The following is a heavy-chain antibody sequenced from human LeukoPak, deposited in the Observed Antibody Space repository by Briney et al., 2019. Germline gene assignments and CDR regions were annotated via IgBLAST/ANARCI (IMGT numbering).Heavy chain of an antibody. Sequence: GGSLRLSCAASGFTFSGYWMSWVRQTPEKGLEWVANIKQDGNEKYYVDSVKGRFTISRDNSKNTLYLQMNSLRAEDTAVYYCANHYGSWGQGTLVTVSS. CDR3: ANHYGS. CDR1: GFTFSGYW. CDR2: IKQDGNEK. D-gene: IGHD3-16*01. V-gene: IGHV3-7*01. J-gene: IGHJ4*02.